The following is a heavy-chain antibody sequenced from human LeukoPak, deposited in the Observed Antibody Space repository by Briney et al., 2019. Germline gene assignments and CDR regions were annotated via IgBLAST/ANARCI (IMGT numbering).Heavy chain of an antibody. V-gene: IGHV3-33*01. J-gene: IGHJ4*02. D-gene: IGHD4-11*01. CDR1: GLILSSYG. Sequence: TGTSLRLSCAASGLILSSYGIHWVRQAPGKGLEWVAVIWHDGTNIYYGDSVKGRFSISRDNSKNTVYLQMDSLRAEDTAVYYCARDAGGAFGNYVNYFDYWGQGTLVTVSS. CDR2: IWHDGTNI. CDR3: ARDAGGAFGNYVNYFDY.